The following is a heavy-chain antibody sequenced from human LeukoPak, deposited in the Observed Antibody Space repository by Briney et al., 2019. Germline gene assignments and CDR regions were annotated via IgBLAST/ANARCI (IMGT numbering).Heavy chain of an antibody. D-gene: IGHD6-13*01. Sequence: SGGSLRLSCAASGFTFSILDMSWVRQAPGKGLEWVSAISGNGGRTYYADSVKGRFTISRDNSKNTLYLQMNSLRAEDTAVYYCAKDKFIEQQPVPLGYWGQGTLVTVSS. CDR1: GFTFSILD. V-gene: IGHV3-23*01. J-gene: IGHJ4*02. CDR3: AKDKFIEQQPVPLGY. CDR2: ISGNGGRT.